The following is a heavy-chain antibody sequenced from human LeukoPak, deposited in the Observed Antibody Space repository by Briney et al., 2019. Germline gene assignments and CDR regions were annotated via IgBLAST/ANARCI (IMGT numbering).Heavy chain of an antibody. D-gene: IGHD3-10*01. CDR3: ARAPEDYGSGSYHDY. Sequence: SGTLSLTCAVSGGSISSSNWWNWVRPPPGKGLEWIGEIYHNGSTNYNPSLKSRVTISVDKSKNQSSLQLSSVTAADTAVYYCARAPEDYGSGSYHDYWGQGTLVTVSS. CDR2: IYHNGST. CDR1: GGSISSSNW. J-gene: IGHJ4*02. V-gene: IGHV4-4*02.